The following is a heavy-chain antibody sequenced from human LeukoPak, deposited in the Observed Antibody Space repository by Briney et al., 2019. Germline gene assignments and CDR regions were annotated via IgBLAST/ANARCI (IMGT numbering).Heavy chain of an antibody. CDR1: GYTFTNYG. V-gene: IGHV1-18*01. D-gene: IGHD3/OR15-3a*01. CDR3: ARHLDAMNNCFDP. CDR2: ISTNSDIR. J-gene: IGHJ5*02. Sequence: ASVKVSCKASGYTFTNYGISWVRQAPGQGLEWMGWISTNSDIRTYAQTLQGRFTMTTDTATTTAYMELHNLTFDDTAVYYCARHLDAMNNCFDPWGQGTPVTVSS.